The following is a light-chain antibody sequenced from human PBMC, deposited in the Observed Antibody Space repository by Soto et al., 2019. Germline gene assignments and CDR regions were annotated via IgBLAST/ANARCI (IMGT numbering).Light chain of an antibody. CDR3: SSYTSSSIDYV. CDR1: SSDVGGYNY. V-gene: IGLV2-14*01. CDR2: EVS. J-gene: IGLJ1*01. Sequence: QCALTQPASESGSPGQSITISCTGTSSDVGGYNYVSWYQQHPGKAPKLMIYEVSNRPSGVSNRFSGSKSGNTASLTISGLQAEDEADYYCSSYTSSSIDYVFGTGTKVTVL.